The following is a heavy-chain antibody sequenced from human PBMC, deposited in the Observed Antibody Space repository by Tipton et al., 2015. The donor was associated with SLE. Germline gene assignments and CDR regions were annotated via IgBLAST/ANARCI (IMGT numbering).Heavy chain of an antibody. Sequence: SLRLSCAASGFTFGTYAMSWVRQAPGKGLEWVSGISMSGGSTYYADSVKGRFTTSRDNPKNTLYLQMSSLGAEDTAVYYCAKDHTYDFWSPGARQDSWGQGALVTVSS. V-gene: IGHV3-23*01. CDR2: ISMSGGST. D-gene: IGHD3-3*01. CDR3: AKDHTYDFWSPGARQDS. J-gene: IGHJ5*01. CDR1: GFTFGTYA.